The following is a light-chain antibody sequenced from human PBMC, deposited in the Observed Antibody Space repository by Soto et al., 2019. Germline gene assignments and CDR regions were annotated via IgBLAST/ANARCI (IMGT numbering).Light chain of an antibody. V-gene: IGLV3-21*02. CDR3: QVWDSSSDHYV. J-gene: IGLJ1*01. CDR1: NIGNKR. CDR2: DDG. Sequence: SYDLTQAPSVSVSPGQTASITWCGTNIGNKRVHWYQQKPGQAPVLVVYDDGDRPSGIPERFSGSNSGTTATLTVSRVEAGDEADYYCQVWDSSSDHYVFGNGTKVTVL.